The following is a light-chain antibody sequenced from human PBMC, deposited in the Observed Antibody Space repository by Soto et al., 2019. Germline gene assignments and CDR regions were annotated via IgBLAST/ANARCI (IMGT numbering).Light chain of an antibody. CDR3: AAWDDSLRGVV. CDR2: RNS. V-gene: IGLV1-47*01. Sequence: QSVLTQPPSASGTPGQRVTISCSGSSSNIGSNYVYWYQQLPGTVPQLLIYRNSERPSGVPDRFSGSKSGTSASLAISGLLSEEESDYYCAAWDDSLRGVVFGGGTKLTVL. CDR1: SSNIGSNY. J-gene: IGLJ2*01.